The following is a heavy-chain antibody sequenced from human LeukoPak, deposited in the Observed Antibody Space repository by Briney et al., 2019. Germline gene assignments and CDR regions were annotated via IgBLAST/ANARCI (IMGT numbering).Heavy chain of an antibody. J-gene: IGHJ6*02. CDR1: GGTFTIYA. D-gene: IGHD2-2*01. CDR3: ARHLVSYCSSTSCYGGYYYYYGMDV. Sequence: ASVTVSCKASGGTFTIYAISWVRQAPGQGREWMGRIIPILGITNYAQKFQGRVSITADKSTSTAYMDLSSLSSEDTAVYYCARHLVSYCSSTSCYGGYYYYYGMDVWGQGTTVTVSS. CDR2: IIPILGIT. V-gene: IGHV1-69*04.